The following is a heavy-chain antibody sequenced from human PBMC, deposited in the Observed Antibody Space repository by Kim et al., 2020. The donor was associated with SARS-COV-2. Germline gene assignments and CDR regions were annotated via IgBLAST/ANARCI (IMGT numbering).Heavy chain of an antibody. CDR3: ARDSGFGELSEYYFDY. Sequence: SVKGRFTISRDNSKNTLYLQMNSLRAEDTAVYYCARDSGFGELSEYYFDYWGQGTLVTVSS. V-gene: IGHV3-30*01. D-gene: IGHD3-10*01. J-gene: IGHJ4*02.